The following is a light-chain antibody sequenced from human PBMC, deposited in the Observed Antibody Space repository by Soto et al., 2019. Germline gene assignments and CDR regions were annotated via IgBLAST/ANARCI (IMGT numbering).Light chain of an antibody. CDR1: SSDVGYYDY. V-gene: IGLV2-8*01. Sequence: QSALTQPPSASGFPGQSFTISCTGTSSDVGYYDYVSWYQQHPGKAPKLVIYEVTKRPSGVPDRVSASKSGNTASLTVSGLRAEDEADYYCSSYAGSNNFVFGSGTKVTV. J-gene: IGLJ1*01. CDR2: EVT. CDR3: SSYAGSNNFV.